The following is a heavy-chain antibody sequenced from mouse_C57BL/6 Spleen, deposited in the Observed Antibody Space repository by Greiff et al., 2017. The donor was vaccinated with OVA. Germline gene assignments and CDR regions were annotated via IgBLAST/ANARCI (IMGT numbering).Heavy chain of an antibody. D-gene: IGHD2-4*01. V-gene: IGHV3-6*01. CDR3: ARDGDYADY. Sequence: DVQLQESGPGLVKPSQSLSLTCSVTGYSITSGYYWNWIRQFPGNKLEWMGYISYDGSNNYNPSLKNRISITRDTSKNQFFLKLNSVTTEDTATYYCARDGDYADYWGQGTTLTVSS. CDR2: ISYDGSN. CDR1: GYSITSGYY. J-gene: IGHJ2*01.